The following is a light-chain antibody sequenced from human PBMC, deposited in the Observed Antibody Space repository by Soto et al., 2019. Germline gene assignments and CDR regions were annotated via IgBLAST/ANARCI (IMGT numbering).Light chain of an antibody. Sequence: IQMTQSPSTLPSSVGDRLTITFRASQSISNWLAWYQQKPGKAPKLLIYDASSLGSGVPSRFSGSGSGTEFTLTISSLQPDDLATYYCQQSPTFWTFGQGTKVDIK. V-gene: IGKV1-5*01. CDR3: QQSPTFWT. J-gene: IGKJ1*01. CDR1: QSISNW. CDR2: DAS.